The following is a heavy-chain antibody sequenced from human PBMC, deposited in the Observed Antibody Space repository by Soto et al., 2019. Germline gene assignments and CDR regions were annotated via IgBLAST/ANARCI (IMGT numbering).Heavy chain of an antibody. CDR2: IFSNDEK. Sequence: QVTLKESGPVLVKPTETLTLTCTVSGFSLSNARMGVSWIRQPPGKALEWLAHIFSNDEKSYSTSLKSRLTISKDTSKSQVVLTMTNMDPVDTATYYCARSSDFLWSGYYEPVVAFDIWGQGTMVTVSS. CDR1: GFSLSNARMG. CDR3: ARSSDFLWSGYYEPVVAFDI. D-gene: IGHD3-3*01. J-gene: IGHJ3*02. V-gene: IGHV2-26*01.